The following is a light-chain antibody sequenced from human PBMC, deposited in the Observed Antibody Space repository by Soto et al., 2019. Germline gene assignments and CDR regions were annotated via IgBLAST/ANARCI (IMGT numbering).Light chain of an antibody. CDR2: GVT. CDR3: CSYTSDLTPYV. Sequence: QSLLTQPASVSWSPGQSITISCTGTSSDIGAHDDVSWYQQHPGKVPKLLIYGVTDRPSGISNRFSGSKSGNVASLTISGLQAEDEADYYCCSYTSDLTPYVFGTGTKVTVL. J-gene: IGLJ1*01. V-gene: IGLV2-14*03. CDR1: SSDIGAHDD.